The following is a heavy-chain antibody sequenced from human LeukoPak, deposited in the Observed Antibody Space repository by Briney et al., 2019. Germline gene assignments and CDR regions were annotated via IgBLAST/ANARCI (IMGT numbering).Heavy chain of an antibody. Sequence: SETLSLTCTVSGGSFSSGSYYWSWIRQPAGKGLEWIGRIYTSGSTNYNPSLKSRVTISVDTSKNQFSLKLSSVTAADTAVYYCARGTRIAADPYYFDYWGQGTLVTVSS. J-gene: IGHJ4*02. CDR1: GGSFSSGSYY. CDR2: IYTSGST. V-gene: IGHV4-61*02. CDR3: ARGTRIAADPYYFDY. D-gene: IGHD6-13*01.